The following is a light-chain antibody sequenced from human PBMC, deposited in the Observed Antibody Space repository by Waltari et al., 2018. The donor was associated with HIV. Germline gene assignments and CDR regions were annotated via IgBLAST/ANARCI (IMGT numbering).Light chain of an antibody. CDR2: WAS. V-gene: IGKV4-1*01. CDR1: QSVLYNSNSKNY. J-gene: IGKJ4*01. CDR3: QQYYSTPLT. Sequence: DIVLTQSPDSLAVSLGERATINCKASQSVLYNSNSKNYLSWYQQRPGQPPKLLIYWASTRESGVPDRFSGSASGTDFTLTISGLQAEDVAVYYCQQYYSTPLTFGGGTQVEIK.